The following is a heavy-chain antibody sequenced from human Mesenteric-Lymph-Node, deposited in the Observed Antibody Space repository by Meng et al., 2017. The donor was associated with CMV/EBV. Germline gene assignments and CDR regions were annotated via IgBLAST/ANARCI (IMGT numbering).Heavy chain of an antibody. J-gene: IGHJ6*02. CDR3: ASSLRALGGMDV. V-gene: IGHV3-30-3*01. D-gene: IGHD4-17*01. CDR2: TSYDGTKT. CDR1: AFTFSTYA. Sequence: GESLKISCAASAFTFSTYAMHWVRQAPGKGLEWVALTSYDGTKTYYADSVKGRFTISRDNSKNTLFLQMNSLRADDTAVYYCASSLRALGGMDVWGQGTTVTVSS.